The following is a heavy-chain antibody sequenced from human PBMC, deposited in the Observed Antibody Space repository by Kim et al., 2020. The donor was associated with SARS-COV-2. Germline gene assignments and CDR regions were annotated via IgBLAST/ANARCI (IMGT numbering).Heavy chain of an antibody. V-gene: IGHV3-9*01. CDR2: IDFSSSFI. Sequence: GGSLRLSCAASGFNFGSYAMHWVRLSPGKGLEWVADIDFSSSFIHYAASERGRFTVSRGNAKNSLYLQMNSLSAEDSALYFCAKGSFPSGHTMDVWGQGTTVPV. J-gene: IGHJ6*02. D-gene: IGHD3-10*01. CDR1: GFNFGSYA. CDR3: AKGSFPSGHTMDV.